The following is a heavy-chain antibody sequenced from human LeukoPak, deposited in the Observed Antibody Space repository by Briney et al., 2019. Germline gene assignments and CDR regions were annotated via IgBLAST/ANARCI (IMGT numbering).Heavy chain of an antibody. Sequence: ASVKVSCKAPGYTFTSYAMHWVRQAPGQRLEWMGWINAGNGNTKYSQKFQGRVTITRDTSASTAYMELSSLRSEDTAVYSCARGVATNRYYSDYWGQGTLVTVSS. J-gene: IGHJ4*02. CDR3: ARGVATNRYYSDY. CDR1: GYTFTSYA. CDR2: INAGNGNT. D-gene: IGHD5-12*01. V-gene: IGHV1-3*01.